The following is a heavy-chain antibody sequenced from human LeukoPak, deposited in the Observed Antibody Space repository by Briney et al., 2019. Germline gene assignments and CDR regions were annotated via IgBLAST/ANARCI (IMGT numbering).Heavy chain of an antibody. J-gene: IGHJ4*02. V-gene: IGHV3-30*02. CDR1: GFTFSTYG. CDR2: IRYDGSST. D-gene: IGHD2-8*01. CDR3: AKDGSGQCTYFDY. Sequence: PGGSLRLSCEASGFTFSTYGMHWVRQAPGKGLEWVAFIRYDGSSTYYTDSVKGRFTISRDNSKSTLYLQMNSLRAEDTAVYYCAKDGSGQCTYFDYWGQGTLVTVSS.